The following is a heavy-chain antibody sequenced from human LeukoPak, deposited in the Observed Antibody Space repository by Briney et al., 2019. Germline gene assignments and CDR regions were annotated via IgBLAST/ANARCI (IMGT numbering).Heavy chain of an antibody. D-gene: IGHD3-10*01. Sequence: EWIGYIYYSGSTNYNPSLKSRVTISVDTSKNQFSLKLSSVTAADTAVYYCARAGSGLAKDYWGQGTLVTVSS. J-gene: IGHJ4*02. CDR2: IYYSGST. CDR3: ARAGSGLAKDY. V-gene: IGHV4-59*01.